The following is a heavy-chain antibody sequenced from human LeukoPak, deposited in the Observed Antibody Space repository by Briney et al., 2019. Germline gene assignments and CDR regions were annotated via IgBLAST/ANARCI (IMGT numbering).Heavy chain of an antibody. J-gene: IGHJ6*03. Sequence: SETLSLTCTVSGGSISSYYWSWIRQPAGKGLEWIGRIYTSGSTNYNPSLKSRVTMSVDTSKNQFSLKLSSVTAADTAVYYCARASYSNFYYYYYYMDLWGKGTTVTVSS. CDR2: IYTSGST. CDR3: ARASYSNFYYYYYYMDL. CDR1: GGSISSYY. D-gene: IGHD4-11*01. V-gene: IGHV4-4*07.